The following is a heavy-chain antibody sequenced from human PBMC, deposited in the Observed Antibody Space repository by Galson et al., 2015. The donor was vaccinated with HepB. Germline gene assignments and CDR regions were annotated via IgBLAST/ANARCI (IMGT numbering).Heavy chain of an antibody. V-gene: IGHV1-2*02. J-gene: IGHJ6*02. CDR1: GYTFSDYY. CDR3: ARPSGHSGYDVYYYYGLDV. CDR2: INPNSGGT. D-gene: IGHD5-12*01. Sequence: SVKVSCKASGYTFSDYYIHWVRQAPGQGLEWMGWINPNSGGTYYAQKFQGRVALTRETSISTVYMEVSRLTSDDTAVYFCARPSGHSGYDVYYYYGLDVWGHGTTVTVSS.